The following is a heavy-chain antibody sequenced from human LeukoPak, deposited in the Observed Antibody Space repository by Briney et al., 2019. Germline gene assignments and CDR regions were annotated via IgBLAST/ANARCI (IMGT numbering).Heavy chain of an antibody. CDR2: ISYDGSNK. V-gene: IGHV3-30*18. D-gene: IGHD5-18*01. Sequence: GGSLRLSCAASGFTFSSYGMHWVRQAPGKGLEWVAVISYDGSNKYYADSVKGRFTISGDNSKNTLYLQMNSLRAEDTAVYYCAKDLDLYGSYGPYDYWGQGTLVTVSS. J-gene: IGHJ4*02. CDR1: GFTFSSYG. CDR3: AKDLDLYGSYGPYDY.